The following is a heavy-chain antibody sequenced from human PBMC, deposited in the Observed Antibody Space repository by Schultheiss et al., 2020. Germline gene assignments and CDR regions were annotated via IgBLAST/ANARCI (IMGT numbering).Heavy chain of an antibody. CDR1: GYTFTYCS. D-gene: IGHD3-10*01. J-gene: IGHJ3*02. CDR3: ARGRAVRGVMLRAFDI. V-gene: IGHV1-68*01. Sequence: ASVKVSCKASGYTFTYCSLHWLQQAPGQGLERMRWITLYNGNTNYAKKFQGRVTITRDMSLRTAYIELSSLRSEDSAVYYWARGRAVRGVMLRAFDIWGQGTMVTVSS. CDR2: ITLYNGNT.